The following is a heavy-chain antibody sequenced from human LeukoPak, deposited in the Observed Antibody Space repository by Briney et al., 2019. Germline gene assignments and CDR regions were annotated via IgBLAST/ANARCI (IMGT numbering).Heavy chain of an antibody. D-gene: IGHD1-7*01. Sequence: GGSLRLSCAASGFTFSSYGMHWVRQAPGKGLEWVAVISYDGSNKYYADSVKGRFTISRDNSKNTLYLQMNSLRAEDTAVYYCAKSRLELPWFDPWGQGTLVTVSS. CDR2: ISYDGSNK. CDR3: AKSRLELPWFDP. CDR1: GFTFSSYG. J-gene: IGHJ5*02. V-gene: IGHV3-30*18.